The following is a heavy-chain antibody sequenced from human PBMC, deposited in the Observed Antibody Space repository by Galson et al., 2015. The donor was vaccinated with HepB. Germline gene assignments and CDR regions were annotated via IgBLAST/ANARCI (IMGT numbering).Heavy chain of an antibody. D-gene: IGHD3-22*01. CDR1: GFTFSSYA. CDR3: ARAGGYIDYYYYYGMDV. Sequence: SLRLSCAASGFTFSSYAMHWVRQAPGKGLEWVAVISYDGSNKYYADSVKGRFTISRDNSKSTLYLQMNSLRAEDTAVYYCARAGGYIDYYYYYGMDVWGQGTTVTVSS. CDR2: ISYDGSNK. J-gene: IGHJ6*02. V-gene: IGHV3-30-3*01.